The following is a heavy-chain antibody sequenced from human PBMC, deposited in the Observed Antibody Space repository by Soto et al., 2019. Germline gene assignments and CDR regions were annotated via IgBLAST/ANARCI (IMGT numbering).Heavy chain of an antibody. CDR3: ARGPVVTPFVDY. CDR1: GGSLTSGNYY. Sequence: XTLALPCTVSGGSLTSGNYYWSWIRQPPGKGLEWIGHIYYSGSTNYNPSLKSRVTISVDASKNQFSLKLSSVTAADTAIYYCARGPVVTPFVDYWGQGALGTVYS. V-gene: IGHV4-61*01. CDR2: IYYSGST. J-gene: IGHJ4*02. D-gene: IGHD2-21*02.